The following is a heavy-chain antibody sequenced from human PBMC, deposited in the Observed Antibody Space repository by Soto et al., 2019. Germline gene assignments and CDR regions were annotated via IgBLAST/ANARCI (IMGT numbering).Heavy chain of an antibody. CDR2: FYYSGTT. J-gene: IGHJ3*01. CDR3: ARSHDILTGSDSFDV. CDR1: GGSISSEGYY. V-gene: IGHV4-31*03. D-gene: IGHD3-9*01. Sequence: SETLSLSCTLSGGSISSEGYYWTWIRQHPGKGLEWIGDFYYSGTTSYNPSLKSRLTISVDTSNNQFSLRLSSVTAADTALYYCARSHDILTGSDSFDVCGRGTTVTVSS.